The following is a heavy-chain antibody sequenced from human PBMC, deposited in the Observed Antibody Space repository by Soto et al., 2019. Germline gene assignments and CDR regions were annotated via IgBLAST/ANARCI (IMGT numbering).Heavy chain of an antibody. J-gene: IGHJ6*02. CDR1: GYSFTSYW. V-gene: IGHV5-51*01. D-gene: IGHD5-18*01. CDR2: IYPGDSDT. CDR3: AIRGYSYGSPVDV. Sequence: GESLKIFCKGSGYSFTSYWIGWVRQMPGKGLEWMGIIYPGDSDTRYSPSFQGQVTISADKSISTAYLQWSSLKASDTAMYYCAIRGYSYGSPVDVWGQGTTVNVSS.